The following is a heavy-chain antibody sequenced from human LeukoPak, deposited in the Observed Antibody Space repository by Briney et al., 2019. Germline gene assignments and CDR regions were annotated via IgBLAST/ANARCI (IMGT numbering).Heavy chain of an antibody. J-gene: IGHJ6*02. CDR1: GYTFISYV. Sequence: ASVKVSCKASGYTFISYVMHWVRQAPGQRPEWMGWINAANGNTKYSQKFQGRVTITRDTSASTAHMELSSLRSEDTAVYYCARNPAIFGLITYCMDAWGQGTTVTVSS. D-gene: IGHD3/OR15-3a*01. CDR2: INAANGNT. V-gene: IGHV1-3*01. CDR3: ARNPAIFGLITYCMDA.